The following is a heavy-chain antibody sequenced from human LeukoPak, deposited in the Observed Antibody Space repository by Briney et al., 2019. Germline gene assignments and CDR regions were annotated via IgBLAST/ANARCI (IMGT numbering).Heavy chain of an antibody. CDR3: ARVWDGSASGRCFAY. J-gene: IGHJ4*02. CDR2: VNHSGST. Sequence: PSETLSLTCAVYGGSFSDYYWTWIRQPPGKGLEWIGEVNHSGSTNYNPSLESRVTISVDTSKNQISLKLSSVTAADTAVYYCARVWDGSASGRCFAYWGQGTLVTVSS. CDR1: GGSFSDYY. V-gene: IGHV4-34*01. D-gene: IGHD3-10*01.